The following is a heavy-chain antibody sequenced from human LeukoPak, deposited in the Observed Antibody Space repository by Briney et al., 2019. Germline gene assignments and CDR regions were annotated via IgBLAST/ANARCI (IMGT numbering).Heavy chain of an antibody. Sequence: GRSLRLSCAASGFTFSSYAMSWVRQAPGKGLEWVSGISGSGGSTYYADSVKGRFTISRDSSKNTLYLQMNTLRAEDTAVYYCAKSYYYNSGSWGIFDYWGQGTLVTVSS. V-gene: IGHV3-23*01. CDR1: GFTFSSYA. CDR3: AKSYYYNSGSWGIFDY. J-gene: IGHJ4*02. CDR2: ISGSGGST. D-gene: IGHD3-10*01.